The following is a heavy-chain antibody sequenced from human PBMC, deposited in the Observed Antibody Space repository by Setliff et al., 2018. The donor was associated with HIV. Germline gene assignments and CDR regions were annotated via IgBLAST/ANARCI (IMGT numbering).Heavy chain of an antibody. D-gene: IGHD4-4*01. CDR2: IHHSGSS. V-gene: IGHV4-4*08. Sequence: SETLSLTCTVSGDSIITYYWTWIRQPPGKGLEWIGYIHHSGSSDYTPSLRSRVTMSVDTSKNQFSLKLTSVTAADTAVHYCAREHDYSNYRRLDSWGQGILVTVSS. J-gene: IGHJ4*02. CDR1: GDSIITYY. CDR3: AREHDYSNYRRLDS.